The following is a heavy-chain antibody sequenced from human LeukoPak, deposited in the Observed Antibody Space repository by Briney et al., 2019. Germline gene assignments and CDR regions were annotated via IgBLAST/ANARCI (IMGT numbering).Heavy chain of an antibody. CDR1: GFTFSSYW. CDR3: ARGEPWGSEDAFDI. V-gene: IGHV3-74*01. J-gene: IGHJ3*02. D-gene: IGHD3-10*01. CDR2: INCAGSNT. Sequence: GGSLRLTCAASGFTFSSYWMHWVRQAPGKGLVWVSRINCAGSNTSHADSVRGRFPISRDNSKTTLYLQMNSLRAEDTAVYYCARGEPWGSEDAFDIWGQGTMVTVSS.